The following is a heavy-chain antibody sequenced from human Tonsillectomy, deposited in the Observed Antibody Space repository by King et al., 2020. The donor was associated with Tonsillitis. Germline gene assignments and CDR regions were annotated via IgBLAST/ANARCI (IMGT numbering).Heavy chain of an antibody. D-gene: IGHD3-16*02. CDR1: GGSISSSY. CDR3: ARDWGSFVCVWGSYRSNSFDI. Sequence: VQLQESGPGLVKPSETLSLTCTVSGGSISSSYWSWIRQPPGKGLEWIGYIYYSGSTNYNPSLKSRVTISVDTSKNQFSLKLSSVTAADTAVYYCARDWGSFVCVWGSYRSNSFDIWGQGTMVTVSS. CDR2: IYYSGST. V-gene: IGHV4-59*01. J-gene: IGHJ3*02.